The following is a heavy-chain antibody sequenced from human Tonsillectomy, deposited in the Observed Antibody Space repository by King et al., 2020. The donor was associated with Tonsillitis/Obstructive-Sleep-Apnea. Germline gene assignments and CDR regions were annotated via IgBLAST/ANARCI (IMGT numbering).Heavy chain of an antibody. Sequence: VQLVESGGGLVKPGGSLRLSCAASGFTFSSYSMNWVRQAPGKGLEWVSSISSSSSYIYYADSVKGRFTISRDNAKNSLYLQMNSLRAEDPAVYYCARDMVNMITFGGVIVLFDYWGQGTLVTVSS. D-gene: IGHD3-16*02. CDR1: GFTFSSYS. J-gene: IGHJ4*02. CDR3: ARDMVNMITFGGVIVLFDY. CDR2: ISSSSSYI. V-gene: IGHV3-21*01.